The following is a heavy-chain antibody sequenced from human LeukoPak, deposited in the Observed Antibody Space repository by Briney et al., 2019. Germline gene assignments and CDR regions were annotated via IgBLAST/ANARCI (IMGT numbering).Heavy chain of an antibody. D-gene: IGHD3-22*01. CDR3: ARFITMIVVATT. CDR2: IYYSGST. V-gene: IGHV4-39*07. Sequence: SETLSLTCTVSGGSISSSSYYWGWIRQPPGKGLEWIGSIYYSGSTCYNPSLKSRVTISVDTSKNQFSLKLSSVTAADTAVYYCARFITMIVVATTWGQGTLVTVSS. CDR1: GGSISSSSYY. J-gene: IGHJ5*02.